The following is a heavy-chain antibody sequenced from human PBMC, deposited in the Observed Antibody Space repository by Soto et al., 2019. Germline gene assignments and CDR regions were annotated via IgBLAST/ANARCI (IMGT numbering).Heavy chain of an antibody. CDR1: GFTFSSYG. J-gene: IGHJ4*02. CDR2: ISYDGSNK. V-gene: IGHV3-30*18. D-gene: IGHD4-17*01. Sequence: QVQLVESGGGVVQPGRSLRLSCAASGFTFSSYGMHWVRQVPGKGLEWVAVISYDGSNKYYADSVKGRFTISRDNCKNTLYLQMNSLIAEDTAVYYCAKYRDGDYVFDYWGQGTLVTVSS. CDR3: AKYRDGDYVFDY.